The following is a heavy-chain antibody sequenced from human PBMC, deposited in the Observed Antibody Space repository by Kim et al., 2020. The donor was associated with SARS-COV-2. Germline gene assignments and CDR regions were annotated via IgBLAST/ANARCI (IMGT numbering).Heavy chain of an antibody. Sequence: ASVKVSCKASGYTFTSYAMNWVRQAPGQGLEWMGWINTNTGNPTYAQGFTGRFVFSLDTSVSTAYLQISSLKAEDTAVYYCARSADLTLLWFGELPWYFDYWGQGTLVTVSS. V-gene: IGHV7-4-1*02. D-gene: IGHD3-10*01. J-gene: IGHJ4*02. CDR3: ARSADLTLLWFGELPWYFDY. CDR2: INTNTGNP. CDR1: GYTFTSYA.